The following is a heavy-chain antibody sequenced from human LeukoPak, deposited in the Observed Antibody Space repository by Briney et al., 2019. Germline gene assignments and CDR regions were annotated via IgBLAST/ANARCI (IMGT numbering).Heavy chain of an antibody. D-gene: IGHD5-24*01. J-gene: IGHJ4*02. CDR2: IYYSGST. Sequence: PQTLSLTCTVSGGSISSGGYYWSWIRQHPGKGLEWIGYIYYSGSTYYNPSLKSRVTISVDTSKNQFSLKLSSVTAADTAVYYCAGVPDGYNLYFDYWGQGTLVTVSA. V-gene: IGHV4-31*03. CDR1: GGSISSGGYY. CDR3: AGVPDGYNLYFDY.